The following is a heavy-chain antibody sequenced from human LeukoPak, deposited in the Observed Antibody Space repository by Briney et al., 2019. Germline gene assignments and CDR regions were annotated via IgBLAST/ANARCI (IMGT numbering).Heavy chain of an antibody. Sequence: GGSLRLSCAASGFTFSNAWMNWVRQAPGKGLEWVGRIKSKTDGGTTDYAAPVKGRFTISRDDSKNTLYLQMNSLKTEDTAVYYCTRALMQQLGNRWFDPWGQGTLVTVSS. CDR1: GFTFSNAW. CDR2: IKSKTDGGTT. V-gene: IGHV3-15*07. D-gene: IGHD6-13*01. J-gene: IGHJ5*02. CDR3: TRALMQQLGNRWFDP.